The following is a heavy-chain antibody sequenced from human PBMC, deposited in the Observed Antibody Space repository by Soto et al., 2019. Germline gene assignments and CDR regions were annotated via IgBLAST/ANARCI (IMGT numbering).Heavy chain of an antibody. CDR2: ISAGGGNT. CDR1: GFSFSTYA. Sequence: EVQLLESVGGLVQPGGSLRLSCAASGFSFSTYAMSWVRQAPGKGLEWVSGISAGGGNTYYADSVRGRFTISRDNSKNTVDLQISSLRAEDTALYYCAKHSEYQLLSWLDPWGLGTLVTVSS. V-gene: IGHV3-23*01. CDR3: AKHSEYQLLSWLDP. J-gene: IGHJ5*02. D-gene: IGHD2-2*01.